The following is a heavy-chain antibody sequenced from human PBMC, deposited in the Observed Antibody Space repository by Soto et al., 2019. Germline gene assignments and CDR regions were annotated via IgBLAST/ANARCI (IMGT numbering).Heavy chain of an antibody. D-gene: IGHD2-2*01. CDR1: GYTFDRYG. J-gene: IGHJ4*02. Sequence: ASVKVSCKASGYTFDRYGLSWVRQAPGQGLEWMGWISGYNGNTNYAQNLQGRVTMTTDTSTSTAYMEVRSLRSDDTAVYYCARGADMYQPLLHWGQGTLVTVSS. V-gene: IGHV1-18*01. CDR2: ISGYNGNT. CDR3: ARGADMYQPLLH.